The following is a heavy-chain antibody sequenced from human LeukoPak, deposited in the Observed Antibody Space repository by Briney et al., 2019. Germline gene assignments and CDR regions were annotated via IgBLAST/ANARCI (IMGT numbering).Heavy chain of an antibody. CDR2: ISTGSGYI. V-gene: IGHV3-21*01. CDR1: GFTFSSYT. Sequence: GGSLRLSCAASGFTFSSYTMNWVRQAPGKGLEWVSYISTGSGYIYYADSVKGRFTISRDNAKNSLYLQMSSLRAEDTAVYYCARGARSTCHLDYWGQGTLGTVSS. J-gene: IGHJ4*02. CDR3: ARGARSTCHLDY. D-gene: IGHD6-13*01.